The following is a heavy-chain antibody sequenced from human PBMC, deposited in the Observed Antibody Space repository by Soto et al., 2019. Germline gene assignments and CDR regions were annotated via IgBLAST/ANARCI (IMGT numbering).Heavy chain of an antibody. J-gene: IGHJ4*02. V-gene: IGHV3-23*01. CDR2: ISGSGGST. CDR3: AKEIHNYDSSGYYPLVDDY. D-gene: IGHD3-22*01. Sequence: EVQLLESGGGLVQPGGSLRLSCAASGFTFSSYAMSWVRQAPGKGLEWVSAISGSGGSTYYADSVKGRFTISRDNSKNTLYLQMNSLRAEDTAVYYCAKEIHNYDSSGYYPLVDDYWGQGTLVAVSS. CDR1: GFTFSSYA.